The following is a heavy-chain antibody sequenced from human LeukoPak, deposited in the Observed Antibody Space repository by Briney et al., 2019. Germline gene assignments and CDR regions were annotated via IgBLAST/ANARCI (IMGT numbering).Heavy chain of an antibody. CDR1: GGSISSSSYY. Sequence: SETLSLTCTVSGGSISSSSYYWGWIRQPPGKGLEWIGSIYYSGSTYYNPSLKSRVTISVDTSKNQFSLKLSSVTAADTAVYYCARAYGDYGGYIDYWGQGTLVTVSS. D-gene: IGHD4-17*01. J-gene: IGHJ4*02. CDR3: ARAYGDYGGYIDY. V-gene: IGHV4-39*01. CDR2: IYYSGST.